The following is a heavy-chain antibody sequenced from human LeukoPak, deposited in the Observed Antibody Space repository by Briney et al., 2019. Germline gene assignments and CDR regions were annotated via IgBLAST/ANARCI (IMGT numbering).Heavy chain of an antibody. D-gene: IGHD4-23*01. CDR2: LNTDGSST. CDR3: ARGANYGGNLGVY. Sequence: PGGSLRLSCAASGFTFSTYWMHWDRPAPGKGLVWVSRLNTDGSSTLYADSVKGRFTISRDNAKNTLYLQVNSLRAEDTAVYYCARGANYGGNLGVYWGQGTLVTVSS. V-gene: IGHV3-74*01. J-gene: IGHJ4*02. CDR1: GFTFSTYW.